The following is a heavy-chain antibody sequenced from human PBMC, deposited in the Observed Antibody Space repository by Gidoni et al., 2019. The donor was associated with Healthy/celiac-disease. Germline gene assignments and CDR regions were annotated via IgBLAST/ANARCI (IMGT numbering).Heavy chain of an antibody. D-gene: IGHD6-19*01. CDR2: IYHSGST. Sequence: QVQLQESGPGLVKPSETLSLTCAVSGYSISSGYYWGWIRQPPGKGLEWIGSIYHSGSTYYNPSLKSRVTISVDTSKNQFSLKLSSVTAADTAVYYCARPLKSSGYSSGPVAFDIWGQGTMVTVSS. CDR1: GYSISSGYY. V-gene: IGHV4-38-2*01. CDR3: ARPLKSSGYSSGPVAFDI. J-gene: IGHJ3*02.